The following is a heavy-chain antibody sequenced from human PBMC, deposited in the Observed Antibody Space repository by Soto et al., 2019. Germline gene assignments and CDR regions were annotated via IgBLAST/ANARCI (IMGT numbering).Heavy chain of an antibody. Sequence: QITLKESGPTLVKPTQTLTLTCTFSGFSLSTTEVGVGWIRQPPGKALEWLALLYWNDDNRYSPSLRSRLTLTKDTSKHQVVLTMTNMDPVDTATYYCAHGSGWLFDYWGQGTLVTVSS. CDR3: AHGSGWLFDY. D-gene: IGHD6-19*01. V-gene: IGHV2-5*01. CDR1: GFSLSTTEVG. J-gene: IGHJ4*02. CDR2: LYWNDDN.